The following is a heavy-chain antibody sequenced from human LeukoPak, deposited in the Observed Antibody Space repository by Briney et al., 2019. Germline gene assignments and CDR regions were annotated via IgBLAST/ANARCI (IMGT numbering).Heavy chain of an antibody. Sequence: SETLSLTCTVSGGSISSYYWSWIRQPPGKGLEWIGYIYYSGSTNYNPSLKSRVTISVDTSKNQFSLKLSSVTAADTAVYYCASQNYYGSGSYDHWGQGTLVTVSS. CDR3: ASQNYYGSGSYDH. V-gene: IGHV4-59*01. D-gene: IGHD3-10*01. CDR1: GGSISSYY. CDR2: IYYSGST. J-gene: IGHJ4*02.